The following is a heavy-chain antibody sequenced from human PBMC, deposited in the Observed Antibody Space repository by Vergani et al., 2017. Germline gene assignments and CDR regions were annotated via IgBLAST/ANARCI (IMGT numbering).Heavy chain of an antibody. J-gene: IGHJ6*02. V-gene: IGHV1-69*01. CDR3: ARGRGSWELSTPKSGMYV. D-gene: IGHD1-26*01. CDR2: IIPIFGTA. CDR1: GGTFSSYA. Sequence: KVSCKASGGTFSSYAISWVRQAPGQGLEWMGGIIPIFGTANYAQKFQGRVTITADESTSTAYMELSSLRSEDTAVYYCARGRGSWELSTPKSGMYVWGQGTTVTVSS.